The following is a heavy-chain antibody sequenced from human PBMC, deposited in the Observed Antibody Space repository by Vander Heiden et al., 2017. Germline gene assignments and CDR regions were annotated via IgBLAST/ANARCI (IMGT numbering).Heavy chain of an antibody. Sequence: QVQLVQSGAAVKKPGASVKVSCKASGYTFTSYAMHWVRQAPGQRLEWMGWINAGNGNTKYSQKVQGRVTITRDTSASTAYMELSSLRSEDTAVYYCARGSRAAAGFFDYWGQGTLVTVSS. CDR3: ARGSRAAAGFFDY. D-gene: IGHD6-13*01. CDR1: GYTFTSYA. CDR2: INAGNGNT. J-gene: IGHJ4*02. V-gene: IGHV1-3*01.